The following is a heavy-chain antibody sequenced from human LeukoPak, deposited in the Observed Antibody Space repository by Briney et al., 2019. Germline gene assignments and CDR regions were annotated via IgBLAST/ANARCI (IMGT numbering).Heavy chain of an antibody. D-gene: IGHD6-19*01. V-gene: IGHV4-61*08. CDR2: IYYSGST. J-gene: IGHJ4*02. Sequence: PSETLSLTCTVSGGSISSGGYYWSWIRQPPGKGLEWIGYIYYSGSTNYNPSLKSRVTISIHTSKNQFSLKLSSVTSADTAVYYCAGRSRSGWYYDYWGQGTLVTVSS. CDR3: AGRSRSGWYYDY. CDR1: GGSISSGGYY.